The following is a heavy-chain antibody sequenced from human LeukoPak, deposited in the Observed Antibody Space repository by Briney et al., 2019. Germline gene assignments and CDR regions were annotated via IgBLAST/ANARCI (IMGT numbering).Heavy chain of an antibody. Sequence: QPGGSLRLSCAASGFRFSSHWMSWVRHTPGKGLEWVANINQDGGTKYYRDFAKGRFTISRDNAQNSLYLQINSLRAEDTAVYYCAREKGTLIRAMAFEMWGQGTMVTVSS. V-gene: IGHV3-7*01. CDR2: INQDGGTK. D-gene: IGHD3-10*01. CDR3: AREKGTLIRAMAFEM. CDR1: GFRFSSHW. J-gene: IGHJ3*02.